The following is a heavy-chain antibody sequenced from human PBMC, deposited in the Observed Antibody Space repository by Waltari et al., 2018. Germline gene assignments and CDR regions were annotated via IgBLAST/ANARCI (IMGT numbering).Heavy chain of an antibody. CDR3: ASPRGSDMSDAFDI. D-gene: IGHD6-19*01. CDR2: IYHGGST. Sequence: QVQLQESGPGLVKPSETLSLTCAVSGYSISSGYYWGWIRQPPGKGLEWIGSIYHGGSTYYNPSLKSRVTISVDTSKNQFSLKLSSVTAADTAVYYCASPRGSDMSDAFDIWGQGTMVTVSS. J-gene: IGHJ3*02. CDR1: GYSISSGYY. V-gene: IGHV4-38-2*01.